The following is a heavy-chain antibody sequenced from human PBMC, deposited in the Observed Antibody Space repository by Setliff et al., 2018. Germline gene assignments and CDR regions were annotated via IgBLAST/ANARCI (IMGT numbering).Heavy chain of an antibody. D-gene: IGHD3-3*01. CDR2: IHHSGGT. J-gene: IGHJ4*02. V-gene: IGHV4-34*01. Sequence: ASETLSLTCAVYGDSFSGYYWSWIRQRPGKGLEWIGEIHHSGGTSYNPSLKSRVTISIDTSKNQFSLNLNSVTAADTAVYFCARTTHYDFWSGYLYWGQGTLVTVSS. CDR1: GDSFSGYY. CDR3: ARTTHYDFWSGYLY.